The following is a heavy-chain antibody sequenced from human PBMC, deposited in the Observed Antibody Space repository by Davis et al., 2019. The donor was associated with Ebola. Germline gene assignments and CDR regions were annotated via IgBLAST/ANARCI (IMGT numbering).Heavy chain of an antibody. CDR1: RGTFRSYA. J-gene: IGHJ2*01. CDR2: IIPIFGTA. V-gene: IGHV1-69*06. Sequence: AASVTVSCKASRGTFRSYAISWVRQAPGQGLEWMGGIIPIFGTANYAQKFQGRVTMTADKSTSTAYMELSSLRSEDTAVYYWARVYYYDSSGWFRDWYFDLWGRGTLVTVSS. D-gene: IGHD3-22*01. CDR3: ARVYYYDSSGWFRDWYFDL.